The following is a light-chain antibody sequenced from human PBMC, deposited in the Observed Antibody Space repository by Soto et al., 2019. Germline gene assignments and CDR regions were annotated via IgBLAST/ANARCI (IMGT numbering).Light chain of an antibody. V-gene: IGKV3-20*01. CDR3: QQYGSPLFT. CDR1: QSVSSSY. CDR2: GAS. Sequence: EIVLTQSPGTLSLSPGERATLSCSASQSVSSSYLAWYQQKPGQAPRLLIYGASSRATGIPDRFSGSGSGTDFTLTISRLEPEDFAVYYCQQYGSPLFTFGPGTKVDIK. J-gene: IGKJ3*01.